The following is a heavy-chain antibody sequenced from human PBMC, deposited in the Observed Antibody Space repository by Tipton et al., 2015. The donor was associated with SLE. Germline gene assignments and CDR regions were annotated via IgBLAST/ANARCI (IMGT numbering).Heavy chain of an antibody. CDR3: AKDLTTGGWFDP. J-gene: IGHJ5*02. CDR1: GFTFSSYD. CDR2: ISGSGSST. Sequence: SLRLSCAASGFTFSSYDMSWVRQAPGKGLEWVSAISGSGSSTYYADSVKGRFTISRDNSKNTLYLQMNSLRAEDTAVYYCAKDLTTGGWFDPWGQGTLVTVSS. D-gene: IGHD1-14*01. V-gene: IGHV3-23*01.